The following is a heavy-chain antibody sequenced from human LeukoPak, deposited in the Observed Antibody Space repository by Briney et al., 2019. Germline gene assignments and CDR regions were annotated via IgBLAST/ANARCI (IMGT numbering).Heavy chain of an antibody. CDR3: AKDPRIWIDEDY. Sequence: PGGPLRLSCAASGFTFSSYAMSWVRQAPGKGLEWVSAISGSGGSTYYADSVKGRFTISRDNSKNTLYLQMNSLRAEDTAVYYCAKDPRIWIDEDYWGQGTLVTVSS. V-gene: IGHV3-23*01. D-gene: IGHD3-3*01. CDR1: GFTFSSYA. CDR2: ISGSGGST. J-gene: IGHJ4*02.